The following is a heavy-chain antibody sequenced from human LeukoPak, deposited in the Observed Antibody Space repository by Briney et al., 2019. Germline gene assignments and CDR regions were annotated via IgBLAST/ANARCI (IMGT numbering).Heavy chain of an antibody. J-gene: IGHJ3*02. CDR3: ASHSSGWYREAFDI. D-gene: IGHD6-19*01. V-gene: IGHV4-4*07. Sequence: PSATLSLTCTVSGGSISIYYWSWIRPPAGKGLEWIGRICTSGSTNYNPSLKSRVTMSVDTSKNQFSLKLSSVTAADTAVYYCASHSSGWYREAFDIWGQGTMVTVSS. CDR2: ICTSGST. CDR1: GGSISIYY.